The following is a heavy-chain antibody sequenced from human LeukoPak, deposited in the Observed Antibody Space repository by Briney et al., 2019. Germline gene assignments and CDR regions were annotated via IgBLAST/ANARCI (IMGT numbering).Heavy chain of an antibody. CDR3: ASHRSGSYGYYYYMDV. D-gene: IGHD3-10*01. J-gene: IGHJ6*03. CDR1: GGSISSSSYY. CDR2: IYHSGST. Sequence: SETLSLTCTVSGGSISSSSYYWGWIRQPPGKGLEWIGSIYHSGSTYYNPSLKSRVTISVDTSKNQFSLKLSSVTAADTAVYYCASHRSGSYGYYYYMDVWGKGTTVTVSS. V-gene: IGHV4-39*07.